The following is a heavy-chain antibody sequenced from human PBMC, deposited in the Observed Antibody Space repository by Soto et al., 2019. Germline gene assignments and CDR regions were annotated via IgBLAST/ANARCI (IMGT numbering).Heavy chain of an antibody. D-gene: IGHD3-10*01. Sequence: GGSLRLSCAASGFTFSSYGIHWVRQAPGKGLEWVAVISYDGSNKYYADSVKGRFTISRDNSKNTLYLQMNSLRAEDTAVYYCAKVTGSTDGYNPPGMDVWGQGTTVTVSS. CDR3: AKVTGSTDGYNPPGMDV. J-gene: IGHJ6*02. CDR1: GFTFSSYG. CDR2: ISYDGSNK. V-gene: IGHV3-30*18.